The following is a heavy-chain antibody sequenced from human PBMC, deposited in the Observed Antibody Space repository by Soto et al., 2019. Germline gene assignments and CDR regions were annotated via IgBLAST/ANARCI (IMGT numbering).Heavy chain of an antibody. CDR2: MNPNSGNT. V-gene: IGHV1-8*01. J-gene: IGHJ6*02. CDR1: GYTFTSYD. CDR3: ARVKMDYGDYVDYYYGMDA. D-gene: IGHD4-17*01. Sequence: GASVKVSCKASGYTFTSYDINWVRQATGQGLEWMGWMNPNSGNTGYAQKFQGRVTMTRNTSISTAYMELSSLRSEDTAVYYCARVKMDYGDYVDYYYGMDAWGHGTPVTVS.